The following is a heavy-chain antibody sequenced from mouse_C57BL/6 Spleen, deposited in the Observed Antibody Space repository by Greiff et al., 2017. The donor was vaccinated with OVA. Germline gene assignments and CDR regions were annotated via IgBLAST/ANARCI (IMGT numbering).Heavy chain of an antibody. CDR2: IRNKANGYTT. J-gene: IGHJ2*01. D-gene: IGHD1-1*01. Sequence: EVQGVESGGGLVQPGGSLSLSCAASGFTFTDYYMSWVRQPPGKALEWLGFIRNKANGYTTEYSASVKGRFTISRDNSQSILYLQMNALRAEDSATYYCARSLYGSSYYYFDYWGQGTTLTVSS. CDR1: GFTFTDYY. CDR3: ARSLYGSSYYYFDY. V-gene: IGHV7-3*01.